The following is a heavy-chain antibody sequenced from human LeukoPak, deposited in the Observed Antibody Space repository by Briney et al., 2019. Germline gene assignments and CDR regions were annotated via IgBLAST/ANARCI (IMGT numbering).Heavy chain of an antibody. CDR3: ANLNYYDSSMED. J-gene: IGHJ4*02. D-gene: IGHD3-22*01. CDR1: GFTFSSYS. V-gene: IGHV3-21*04. Sequence: TGGSLRLSCAASGFTFSSYSMNRVRQAPGKGLEWVSSISSSSSYIYYADSVKGRFTISRDNSKNTLYLQMNSLRAEDTAVYYCANLNYYDSSMEDWGQGTLVTVSS. CDR2: ISSSSSYI.